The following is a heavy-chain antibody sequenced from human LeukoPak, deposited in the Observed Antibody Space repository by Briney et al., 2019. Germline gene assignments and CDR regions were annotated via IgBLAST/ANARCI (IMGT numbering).Heavy chain of an antibody. CDR2: ISAYNGNT. D-gene: IGHD3-10*01. J-gene: IGHJ4*02. CDR3: ASVGFGNTLDY. CDR1: GYTFTSYG. V-gene: IGHV1-18*01. Sequence: ASVKVSCKASGYTFTSYGISWVRQAPGQGLEWMGWISAYNGNTNYAQKLQGRVTMTTDTSTSTAYVELRSLRSDDTAVYYCASVGFGNTLDYWGQGTLVTVSS.